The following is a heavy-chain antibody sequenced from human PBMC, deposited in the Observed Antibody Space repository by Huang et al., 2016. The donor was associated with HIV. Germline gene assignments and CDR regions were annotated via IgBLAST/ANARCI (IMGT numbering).Heavy chain of an antibody. V-gene: IGHV4-30-4*08. CDR3: ARAPATHSVFFY. Sequence: QVQLQESGPGLVKPSQTLSLTCTVSGDSIRSGGYYWTWIRQSPAQGLELIGYIYYSGRSDYNPSLKSRVSIAIDAFKNRVSLKLKSVTVADTAVYYCARAPATHSVFFYWGQGTLVTVSA. CDR2: IYYSGRS. CDR1: GDSIRSGGYY. D-gene: IGHD3-3*01. J-gene: IGHJ4*02.